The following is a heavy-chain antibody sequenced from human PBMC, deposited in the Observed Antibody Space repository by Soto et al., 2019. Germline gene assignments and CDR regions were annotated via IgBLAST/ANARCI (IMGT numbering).Heavy chain of an antibody. J-gene: IGHJ3*02. CDR3: ATASFIMITFGGARQDAFDI. D-gene: IGHD3-16*01. CDR2: FDPEDGET. Sequence: ASVKVSCKVSGYTLTELSMHWVRQAPGKGREWMGGFDPEDGETIYAQKFQGRVTMTEDTSTDTAYMELSSLRSEDTAVYYCATASFIMITFGGARQDAFDIWGQGTMVTVSS. CDR1: GYTLTELS. V-gene: IGHV1-24*01.